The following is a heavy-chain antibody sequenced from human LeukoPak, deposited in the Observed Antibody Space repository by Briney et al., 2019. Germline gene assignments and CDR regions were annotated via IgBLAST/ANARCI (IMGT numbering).Heavy chain of an antibody. V-gene: IGHV4-61*02. J-gene: IGHJ5*02. CDR1: GGSISSGSDY. CDR2: IFTSGRT. CDR3: ARESGYFSGGWFDP. Sequence: PSQTLSLTCSVSGGSISSGSDYWSWIRQPAGKGLEWIVRIFTSGRTTYSPSLKSRVTISIDTSKNHFSLRLHSVTAADTAVYYCARESGYFSGGWFDPWGQGTLVTVSS. D-gene: IGHD3-3*01.